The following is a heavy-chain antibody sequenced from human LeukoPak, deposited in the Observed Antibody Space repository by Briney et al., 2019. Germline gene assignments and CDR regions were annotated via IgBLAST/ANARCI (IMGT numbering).Heavy chain of an antibody. CDR3: ARHDDSSVYPQPVDS. Sequence: SETLSLTCTVSGGSISSYYWSWIRQPPGKGLEWIGYIYYSGSTNYNPSLKSRVTISVDTSKNQFSLKLSSVTAADTAVYYCARHDDSSVYPQPVDSWGQETLATVPS. V-gene: IGHV4-59*08. CDR2: IYYSGST. J-gene: IGHJ4*02. CDR1: GGSISSYY. D-gene: IGHD3-22*01.